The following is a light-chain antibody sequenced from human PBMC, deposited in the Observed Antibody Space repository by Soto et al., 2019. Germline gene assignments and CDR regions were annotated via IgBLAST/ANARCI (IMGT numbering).Light chain of an antibody. CDR1: QSVSNS. J-gene: IGKJ5*01. CDR2: DVS. Sequence: EVVLTQSPDTLSLSPGERATVSCRASQSVSNSLAWYQQKPGQPPRLLIYDVSNRATGIPARFSGSGSGTDFTLTITSLEPEDFAVYFCHQRYNWPRVTFGQGTRLEIK. CDR3: HQRYNWPRVT. V-gene: IGKV3-11*01.